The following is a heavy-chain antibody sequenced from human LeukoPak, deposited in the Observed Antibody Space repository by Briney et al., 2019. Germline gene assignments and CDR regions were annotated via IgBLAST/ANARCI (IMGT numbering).Heavy chain of an antibody. CDR1: GFTFSSYA. D-gene: IGHD5-18*01. V-gene: IGHV3-30*04. CDR2: ISYDGSNK. Sequence: GGSLRLSCAASGFTFSSYAMHWVRQAPGKGLEWVAVISYDGSNKYCADSVKGRFTISRDNSKNTLYLQMNSLRAEDTAVYYCARSWGGIQLWLGAFDIWGQGTMVTVSS. J-gene: IGHJ3*02. CDR3: ARSWGGIQLWLGAFDI.